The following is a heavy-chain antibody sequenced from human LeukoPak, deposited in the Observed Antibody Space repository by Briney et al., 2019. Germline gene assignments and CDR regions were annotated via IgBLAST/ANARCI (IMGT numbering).Heavy chain of an antibody. V-gene: IGHV4-4*09. D-gene: IGHD1-1*01. CDR1: DGSFSSFS. CDR3: ARLIRAWNDHFDP. Sequence: SETLSLSCTASDGSFSSFSWSWIRQPAGKGLEWIGYIQLSGNTNYNPALKSRVSISLDTSKNQFSLHLSSVTAADTAVYYCARLIRAWNDHFDPWGQGTLVTVFS. J-gene: IGHJ5*02. CDR2: IQLSGNT.